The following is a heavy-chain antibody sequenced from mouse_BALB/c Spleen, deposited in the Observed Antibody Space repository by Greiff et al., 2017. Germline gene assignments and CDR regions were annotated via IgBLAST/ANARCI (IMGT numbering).Heavy chain of an antibody. J-gene: IGHJ2*01. CDR3: ARRDYLDY. V-gene: IGHV5-17*02. CDR2: ISSGSSTI. CDR1: GFTFTSFG. Sequence: EVQLVESGGGLVQPGGSRKLSCAASGFTFTSFGMHWVRQAPEKGLEWVAYISSGSSTIYYADTVKGRFTITRDNPKNTLFLQMTSLRSEDTAMYYCARRDYLDYWGQGTTLTVSS.